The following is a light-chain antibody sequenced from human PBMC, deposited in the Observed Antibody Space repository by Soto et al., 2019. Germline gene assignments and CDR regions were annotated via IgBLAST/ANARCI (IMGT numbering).Light chain of an antibody. CDR3: QQYNSYPWT. CDR2: KAS. V-gene: IGKV1-5*03. Sequence: DTQMTQSPSTLSASVGDRVTITCRASQSISSWLAWYQQKPGKAPKLLMYKASSLESGVPSRFSGSGSGTEFTLTISSLQPDDFAIYYCQQYNSYPWTFGQGTKVEIK. J-gene: IGKJ1*01. CDR1: QSISSW.